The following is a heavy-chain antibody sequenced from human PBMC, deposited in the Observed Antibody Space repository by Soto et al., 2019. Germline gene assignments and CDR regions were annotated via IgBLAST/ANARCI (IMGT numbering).Heavy chain of an antibody. J-gene: IGHJ6*02. D-gene: IGHD5-12*01. Sequence: PSETLSLTCTVSGGSISSGGYYWSWIRQHPGKGLEWIGYIYYSGSTYYNPSLKSRVTISVDTSKNQFSLKLSSVTAADTAVYYCARAPPAISGYDPGMDVWGQGTTVTVSS. CDR2: IYYSGST. V-gene: IGHV4-31*03. CDR3: ARAPPAISGYDPGMDV. CDR1: GGSISSGGYY.